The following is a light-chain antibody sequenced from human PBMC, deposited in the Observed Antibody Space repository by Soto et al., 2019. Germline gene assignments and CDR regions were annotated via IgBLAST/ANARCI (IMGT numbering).Light chain of an antibody. CDR2: WAS. V-gene: IGKV4-1*01. CDR1: QSLLYSSNNQNY. Sequence: DIVMTPSPDSLAVSLGERATINCKSSQSLLYSSNNQNYLTWYQQKPGQPPKLLIYWASIRESGVPGRFSGSRSGTDFTLTISSLQAEDGAVYYCQQNYNPPLTFGGGTKVEIK. CDR3: QQNYNPPLT. J-gene: IGKJ4*01.